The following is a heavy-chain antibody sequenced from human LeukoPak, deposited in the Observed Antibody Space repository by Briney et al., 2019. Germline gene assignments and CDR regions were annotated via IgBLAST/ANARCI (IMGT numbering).Heavy chain of an antibody. Sequence: GGSLRLSCAASGFTFSSHSMNWVRQAPGKGLEWISYIRSSSSSIFYADSMKGRFTISTDNARNSLYLQMNSLRDEDTAVYYCARDLNWGFDYWGQGILVTVSS. CDR3: ARDLNWGFDY. V-gene: IGHV3-48*02. J-gene: IGHJ4*02. D-gene: IGHD7-27*01. CDR2: IRSSSSSI. CDR1: GFTFSSHS.